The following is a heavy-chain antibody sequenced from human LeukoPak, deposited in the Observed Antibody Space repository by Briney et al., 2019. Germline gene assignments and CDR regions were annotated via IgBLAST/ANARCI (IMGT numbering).Heavy chain of an antibody. V-gene: IGHV4-31*03. CDR1: GGSISSGGYY. Sequence: PSETLSLTCTVSGGSISSGGYYRSWIRQHPGKGLEWIGYIYYSGSTYYNPSLKSRVTISVDTSKNQFSLKLSSVTAADTAVYYCARAPRAILWFGELLGDYFDYWGQGTLVTVSS. J-gene: IGHJ4*02. CDR3: ARAPRAILWFGELLGDYFDY. CDR2: IYYSGST. D-gene: IGHD3-10*01.